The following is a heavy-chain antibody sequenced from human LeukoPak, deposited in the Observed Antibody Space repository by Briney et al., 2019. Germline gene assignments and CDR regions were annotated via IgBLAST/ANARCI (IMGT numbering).Heavy chain of an antibody. Sequence: GGSLRLSCAASGFTFSSYAMSWARQAPGKGLEWVSTISGSGGSTYYADSVKGRFTISRDNSKNTLYLQMNSLRAEDTAVYYCANRDYDDAFDIWGQGTMVTVSS. V-gene: IGHV3-23*01. CDR1: GFTFSSYA. J-gene: IGHJ3*02. CDR2: ISGSGGST. CDR3: ANRDYDDAFDI. D-gene: IGHD4/OR15-4a*01.